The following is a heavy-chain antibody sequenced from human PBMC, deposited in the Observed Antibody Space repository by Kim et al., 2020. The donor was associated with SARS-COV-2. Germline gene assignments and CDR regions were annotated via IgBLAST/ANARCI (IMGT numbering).Heavy chain of an antibody. CDR2: IYYSGST. J-gene: IGHJ4*02. V-gene: IGHV4-59*01. D-gene: IGHD3-3*01. Sequence: SETLSLTCTVSGGSISSYYWSWIRQPPGKGLEWIGYIYYSGSTNYNPSLKSRVTISVDTSKNQFSLKLSSVTAADTAVYYCARETSITIFGVVNHASYLDYWGQGTLVTVSS. CDR3: ARETSITIFGVVNHASYLDY. CDR1: GGSISSYY.